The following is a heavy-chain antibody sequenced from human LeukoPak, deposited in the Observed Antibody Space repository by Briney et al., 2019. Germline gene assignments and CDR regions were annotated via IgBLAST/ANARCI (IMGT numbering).Heavy chain of an antibody. V-gene: IGHV3-23*01. Sequence: GGSLRLSCAASGFTFSSYAMSWVRQAPGKGLEWVSAISGSGGSTYYADSVKGRFTMSRDNSKNTLYLQMNSLRAEDTAVYYCAKKAEYYYDSSGYLNYWGQGTLVTVSS. CDR2: ISGSGGST. D-gene: IGHD3-22*01. J-gene: IGHJ4*02. CDR3: AKKAEYYYDSSGYLNY. CDR1: GFTFSSYA.